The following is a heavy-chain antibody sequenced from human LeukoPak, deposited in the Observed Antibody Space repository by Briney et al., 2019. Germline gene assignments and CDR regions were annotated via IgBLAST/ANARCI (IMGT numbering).Heavy chain of an antibody. J-gene: IGHJ3*01. CDR3: AKDPNGDYVGAFDF. CDR1: GFAFYSYA. Sequence: GGSLRLSCAASGFAFYSYAMTWVRQAPGKGLEWVSVITGSGGTTYYADSVKGRFTISRDNSKNTLYLQMNSLRVEDTAVYYCAKDPNGDYVGAFDFWGKGTLVTVSS. CDR2: ITGSGGTT. V-gene: IGHV3-23*01. D-gene: IGHD4-17*01.